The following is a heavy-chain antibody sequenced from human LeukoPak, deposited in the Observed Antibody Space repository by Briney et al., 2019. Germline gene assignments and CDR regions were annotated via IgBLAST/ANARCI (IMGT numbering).Heavy chain of an antibody. CDR1: GGSISSNSYY. D-gene: IGHD2-21*02. CDR3: ARRARDWYSPIEY. J-gene: IGHJ4*02. CDR2: THASGSF. V-gene: IGHV4-61*02. Sequence: SETLSLTCTVSGGSISSNSYYWSWIRQPAGKGLQWIGRTHASGSFMYNPSLKSRLTISIDTSKKQFSLKLSSVTDADTAVYYCARRARDWYSPIEYWGPGTLVTVSS.